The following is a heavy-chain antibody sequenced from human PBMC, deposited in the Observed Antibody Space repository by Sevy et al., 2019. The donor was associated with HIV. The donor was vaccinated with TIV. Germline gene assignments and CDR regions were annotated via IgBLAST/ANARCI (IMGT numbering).Heavy chain of an antibody. CDR1: GFAFYDYS. J-gene: IGHJ4*02. V-gene: IGHV3-23*01. D-gene: IGHD2-8*01. CDR3: AREGCTRPHDY. Sequence: GGSLRLSCAASGFAFYDYSMSWIRQAPGKGLEWVATLSFGCGKINYANSVKGRFSISRDNSKNSFYLQMDNLRVEDTALYYCAREGCTRPHDYWGQGTRVTVSS. CDR2: LSFGCGKI.